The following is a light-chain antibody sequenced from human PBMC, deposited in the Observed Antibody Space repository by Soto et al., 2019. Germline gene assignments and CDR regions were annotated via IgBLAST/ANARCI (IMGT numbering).Light chain of an antibody. CDR2: GNS. CDR3: QSYDSSLSTV. CDR1: SSNIGAGYD. J-gene: IGLJ1*01. Sequence: QSVLTQPPSVFGAPRHRVTISCTGSSSNIGAGYDVHWYQQLPGTAPKLLIYGNSNRPSGDPDRFSGSKSGTSASLAITGLQAEDEADYYCQSYDSSLSTVFGTGTKLTGL. V-gene: IGLV1-40*01.